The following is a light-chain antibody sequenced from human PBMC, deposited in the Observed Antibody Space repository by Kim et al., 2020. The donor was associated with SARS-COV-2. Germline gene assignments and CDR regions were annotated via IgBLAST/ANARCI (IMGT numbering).Light chain of an antibody. CDR2: GAS. J-gene: IGKJ2*01. CDR1: QSARNSY. Sequence: PGERATFSCSASQSARNSYLARYQQKPGQAPRLLIDGASNSATGIPDRFSGSGSGTDFTLTVSRLEPEDFAVYYCQQHGGSPPYTFGQGTKLEI. V-gene: IGKV3-20*01. CDR3: QQHGGSPPYT.